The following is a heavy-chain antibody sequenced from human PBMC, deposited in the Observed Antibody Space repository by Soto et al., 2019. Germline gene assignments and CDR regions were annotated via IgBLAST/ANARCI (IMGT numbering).Heavy chain of an antibody. D-gene: IGHD3-3*01. J-gene: IGHJ2*01. CDR3: AGGVWSGYLDWYFDL. V-gene: IGHV4-61*01. Sequence: QVQLQESGPGLVKPSETLSLTCTVSGGSVSSGSYYWSWIRQPPGKGLEWIGYIYYSGSTNYNPSLNSRVTISVDTSKNQFSLKLSSVTAADTAVYYCAGGVWSGYLDWYFDLWGRGTLVTVSS. CDR1: GGSVSSGSYY. CDR2: IYYSGST.